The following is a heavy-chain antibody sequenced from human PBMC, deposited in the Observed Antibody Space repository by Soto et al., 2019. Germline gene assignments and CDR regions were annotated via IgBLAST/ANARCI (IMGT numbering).Heavy chain of an antibody. CDR1: GYTFTSYG. V-gene: IGHV1-18*04. D-gene: IGHD2-2*02. Sequence: ASVKVSCKASGYTFTSYGISWVRQAPGQGLEWMGWISAYNGNTNYAQKLQGRVTMTTDTSTSTAYMELRSLRSDDTAVYYCARALYCSSTSCYSPRPYYFDYWGQGTLVTAPQ. CDR3: ARALYCSSTSCYSPRPYYFDY. CDR2: ISAYNGNT. J-gene: IGHJ4*02.